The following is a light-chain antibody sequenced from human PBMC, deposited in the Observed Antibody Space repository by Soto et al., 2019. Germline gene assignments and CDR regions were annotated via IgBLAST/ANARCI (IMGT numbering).Light chain of an antibody. CDR3: CSYTSSSTPWV. CDR2: DVS. Sequence: QPPCVSVSPAQSVTISFTATSSDYGGYNYVSWYQQHPGKAPKLMIYDVSDRPSGVSNRFSASKSGNTASLTISGLQAEDEADYYCCSYTSSSTPWVFGTGTKVTLL. CDR1: SSDYGGYNY. V-gene: IGLV2-14*03. J-gene: IGLJ1*01.